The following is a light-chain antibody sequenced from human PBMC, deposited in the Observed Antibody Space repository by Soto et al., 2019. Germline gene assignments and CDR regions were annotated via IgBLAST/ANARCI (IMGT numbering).Light chain of an antibody. J-gene: IGKJ3*01. CDR1: HGIGSW. CDR3: QQANGSPFT. V-gene: IGKV1D-12*01. CDR2: GAS. Sequence: DIQMTQSTSSVSASVGDRVTITCRASHGIGSWLAWYQQKPGKAPKLLISGASSLQSGVPSRFSGSGSGTDFTLTISSLQPEDFATYYCQQANGSPFTFGSGTKVDI.